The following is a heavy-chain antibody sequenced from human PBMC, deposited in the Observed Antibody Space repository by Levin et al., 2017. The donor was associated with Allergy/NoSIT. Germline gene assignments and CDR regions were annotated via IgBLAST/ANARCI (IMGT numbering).Heavy chain of an antibody. CDR2: INPSGGST. V-gene: IGHV1-46*01. Sequence: GESLKISCKASGYTFTSYYMHWVRQAPGQGLEWMGIINPSGGSTSYAQKFQGRVTMTRDTSTSTVYMELSSLRSEDTAVYYCAGGHCSGGSCYYYNWFDPWGQGTLVTVSS. D-gene: IGHD2-15*01. CDR1: GYTFTSYY. CDR3: AGGHCSGGSCYYYNWFDP. J-gene: IGHJ5*02.